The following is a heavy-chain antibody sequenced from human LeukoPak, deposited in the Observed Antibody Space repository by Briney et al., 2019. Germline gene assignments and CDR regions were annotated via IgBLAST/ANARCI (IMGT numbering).Heavy chain of an antibody. Sequence: KVQGRVTMTTDTSTSTAYMELSSLRSDDTAVYYCARGDKVSYFDYWGQGTLVTVSS. D-gene: IGHD5/OR15-5a*01. CDR3: ARGDKVSYFDY. J-gene: IGHJ4*02. V-gene: IGHV1-18*01.